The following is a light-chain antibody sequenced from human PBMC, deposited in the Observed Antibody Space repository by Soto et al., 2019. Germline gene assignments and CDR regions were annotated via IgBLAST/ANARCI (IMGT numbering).Light chain of an antibody. V-gene: IGKV3-20*01. Sequence: EIVLTQSPGTLSLSPGESATLSCRASQSVDNNYVAWYQQKPGQAPTLLIHGASYRAAGIPDRFSGSGSGTDFTLTISRLEPEDFAVFHCQQFDSVPLTFGGGTHVEI. CDR2: GAS. CDR3: QQFDSVPLT. J-gene: IGKJ4*01. CDR1: QSVDNNY.